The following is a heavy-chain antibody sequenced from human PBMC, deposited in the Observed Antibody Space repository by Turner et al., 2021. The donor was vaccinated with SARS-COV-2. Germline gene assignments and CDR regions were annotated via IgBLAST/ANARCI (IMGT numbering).Heavy chain of an antibody. Sequence: QVQLVQSGAEVKKPGASVKVSCKASGGTLINAALSWVRQAPGQGRGWMGGLIPGFGPATSAQKFQGRVTITADGSSGTAYLALSSLRSEDTATYYCARTSLRAMDVWGQGTTVVVS. V-gene: IGHV1-69*01. J-gene: IGHJ6*02. CDR1: GGTLINAA. CDR3: ARTSLRAMDV. D-gene: IGHD3-10*01. CDR2: LIPGFGPA.